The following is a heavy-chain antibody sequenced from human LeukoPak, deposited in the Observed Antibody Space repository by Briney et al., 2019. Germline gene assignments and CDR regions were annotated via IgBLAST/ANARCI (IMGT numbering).Heavy chain of an antibody. CDR3: TKDTHKGI. J-gene: IGHJ4*02. D-gene: IGHD3-3*02. V-gene: IGHV3-66*01. Sequence: GGSLRLSCAASGFTFSSYSMNWVRQAPGKGPEWVSVLYSGGSPYYAQSVKGRFTISRDSFKNTLDLQMNNLRVEDTAVYFCTKDTHKGIWGQGTLVTVSS. CDR2: LYSGGSP. CDR1: GFTFSSYS.